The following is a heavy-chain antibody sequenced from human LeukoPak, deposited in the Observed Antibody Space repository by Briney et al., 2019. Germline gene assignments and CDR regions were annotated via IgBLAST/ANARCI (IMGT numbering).Heavy chain of an antibody. CDR2: INHSGST. J-gene: IGHJ3*02. Sequence: SETLSLTCAVYGGSFSGYYWSWIRQPPGKGLEWIGEINHSGSTNYNPSLKSRVTISVDTSKNQFSLKLSSVTAADSAVYYCARGRGAFDIWGQGTMVTVSS. V-gene: IGHV4-34*01. CDR1: GGSFSGYY. CDR3: ARGRGAFDI.